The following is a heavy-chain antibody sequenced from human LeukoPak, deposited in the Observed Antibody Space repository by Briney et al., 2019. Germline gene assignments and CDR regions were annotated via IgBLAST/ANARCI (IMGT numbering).Heavy chain of an antibody. J-gene: IGHJ4*02. V-gene: IGHV1-2*02. CDR3: ARDSLPFVAAAGTETFDY. CDR2: INPNSGGT. Sequence: ASVKVSCKASGYTFTGYYMHWVRQAPGQGLEWMGWINPNSGGTNYAQKFQGRVTMTRDTSISTAYMELSRLRSDDTAVYYCARDSLPFVAAAGTETFDYWGQGTLVTVSS. CDR1: GYTFTGYY. D-gene: IGHD6-13*01.